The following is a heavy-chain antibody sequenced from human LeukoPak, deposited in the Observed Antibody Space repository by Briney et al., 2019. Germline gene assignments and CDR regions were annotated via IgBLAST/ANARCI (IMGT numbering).Heavy chain of an antibody. J-gene: IGHJ3*02. CDR3: ARDSRGIYQPLKKPGAFDI. D-gene: IGHD2-2*01. V-gene: IGHV3-48*01. CDR2: ISSSSSII. Sequence: GGSLRLSCAASGFTFSSYSMNWVRQAPGKGLEWVSYISSSSSIIYYADSVKGRFTISRDNAKNSLYLQMNSLRAEDTAVYYCARDSRGIYQPLKKPGAFDIWGQGTMVTVSS. CDR1: GFTFSSYS.